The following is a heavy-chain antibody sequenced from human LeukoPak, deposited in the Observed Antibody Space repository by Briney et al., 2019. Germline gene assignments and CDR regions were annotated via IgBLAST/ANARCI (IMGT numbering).Heavy chain of an antibody. CDR3: ASVSYYYDSSGYSATAPYYFDY. Sequence: ASVKVSCKASGYTFTNYYMHWVRQAPGQGLEWMGIINPSGGSTSYAQKFQGRVTMTRDMSTSTVYMELSSLRSEDTAVYYCASVSYYYDSSGYSATAPYYFDYWGQGTLVTVSS. J-gene: IGHJ4*02. V-gene: IGHV1-46*01. D-gene: IGHD3-22*01. CDR1: GYTFTNYY. CDR2: INPSGGST.